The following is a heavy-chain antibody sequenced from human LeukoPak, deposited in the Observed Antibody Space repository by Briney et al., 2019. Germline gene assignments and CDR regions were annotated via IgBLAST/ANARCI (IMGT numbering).Heavy chain of an antibody. D-gene: IGHD3-3*01. CDR1: GGSISSGGYY. CDR3: ARENISGSGYFDY. CDR2: IYHSGST. J-gene: IGHJ4*02. Sequence: SETLSLTCTVSGGSISSGGYYWSWIRQPPGKGLEWIGYIYHSGSTYYNPSLKSRVTISVDRSKNQFSLKLSSVTAADTAVYYCARENISGSGYFDYWGQGTLVTVSS. V-gene: IGHV4-30-2*01.